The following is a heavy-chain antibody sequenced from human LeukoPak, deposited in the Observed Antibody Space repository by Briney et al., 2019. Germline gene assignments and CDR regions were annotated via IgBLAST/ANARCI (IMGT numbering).Heavy chain of an antibody. CDR2: IYTSGST. Sequence: SQSLSLTRALSGGSISRYYWRWTRHPAGKGLEWIGRIYTSGSTKYTPSLKSRVPISVDTSQNQFSLRLDSVPAAGPAGSFCSSLSSTWSTDYDGWGNRTLVT. V-gene: IGHV4-4*07. CDR3: SSLSSTWSTDYDG. D-gene: IGHD6-13*01. CDR1: GGSISRYY. J-gene: IGHJ4*01.